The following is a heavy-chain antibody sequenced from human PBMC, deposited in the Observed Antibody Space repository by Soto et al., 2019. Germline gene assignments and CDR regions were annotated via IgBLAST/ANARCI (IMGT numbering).Heavy chain of an antibody. D-gene: IGHD6-13*01. J-gene: IGHJ4*02. V-gene: IGHV1-69*13. Sequence: SVKVSCKASGYTFTGYYMHWVRQAPGQGLEWMGGIIPIFGTANYAQKFQGRVTITADESTSTAYMELSSLRSEDTAVYYCARGARYSSSWHFDYWGQGTLVTVSS. CDR1: GYTFTGYY. CDR2: IIPIFGTA. CDR3: ARGARYSSSWHFDY.